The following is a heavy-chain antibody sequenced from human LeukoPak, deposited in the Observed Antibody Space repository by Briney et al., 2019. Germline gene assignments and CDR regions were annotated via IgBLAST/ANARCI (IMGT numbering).Heavy chain of an antibody. V-gene: IGHV3-64*01. Sequence: GGSLRLSCAASGFTFSSYAMHWVRQAPGKGLEYVSGISSNGGSTYYANSVKGRFTISRDNSKNTLYLQMGSLRAEDMAVYYCARRGLFGSYGMDVWGQGTTVTVSS. CDR2: ISSNGGST. CDR3: ARRGLFGSYGMDV. CDR1: GFTFSSYA. J-gene: IGHJ6*02. D-gene: IGHD2-21*01.